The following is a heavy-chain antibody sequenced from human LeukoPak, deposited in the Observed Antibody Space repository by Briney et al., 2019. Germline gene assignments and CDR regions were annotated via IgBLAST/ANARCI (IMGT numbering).Heavy chain of an antibody. CDR3: ARHPSSFGGVIANY. D-gene: IGHD3-16*02. CDR1: GYSISSGYY. J-gene: IGHJ4*02. CDR2: IYHSGST. Sequence: SETLSLACAVSGYSISSGYYWGWIRQPPGKGLEWIGSIYHSGSTYYNPSLKSRVTISVDTSKNQFSLKLSSVTAADTAVYYCARHPSSFGGVIANYWGQGTLVTVSS. V-gene: IGHV4-38-2*01.